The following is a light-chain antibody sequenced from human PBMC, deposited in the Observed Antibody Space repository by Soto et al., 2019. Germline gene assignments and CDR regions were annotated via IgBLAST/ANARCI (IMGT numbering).Light chain of an antibody. J-gene: IGKJ5*01. CDR3: QQRSNWPPVT. CDR2: GAS. CDR1: QSVSSRY. Sequence: EILLTQSPGTLSLSPWERATLSCRASQSVSSRYLAWYQQKPGQAPRLLIYGASSRATGIPDRFSGSGSGTDFTLTISRLEPEDFAVYYCQQRSNWPPVTFGQGTRLEIK. V-gene: IGKV3D-20*02.